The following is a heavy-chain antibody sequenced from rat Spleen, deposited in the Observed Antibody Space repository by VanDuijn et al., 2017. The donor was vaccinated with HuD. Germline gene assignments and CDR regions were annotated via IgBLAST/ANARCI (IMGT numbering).Heavy chain of an antibody. J-gene: IGHJ2*01. D-gene: IGHD1-11*01. V-gene: IGHV5-58*01. Sequence: EVQLVESGGGLVQPGRSLKLSCAASGFTFSDYYMAWVRQAPGKGLEWVSSINTDGGDTYYSDSVKGRFTISRDNAENTVYLQMNSLRSEDTATYYCAKDLDYGPDYWGQGVMVTVSS. CDR1: GFTFSDYY. CDR3: AKDLDYGPDY. CDR2: INTDGGDT.